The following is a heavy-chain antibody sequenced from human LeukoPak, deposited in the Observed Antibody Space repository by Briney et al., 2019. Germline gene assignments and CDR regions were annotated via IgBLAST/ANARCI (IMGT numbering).Heavy chain of an antibody. CDR1: GFTFGDYA. CDR2: IRSKAYGGTT. CDR3: ARDPVSYWGGFGFDY. V-gene: IGHV3-49*04. Sequence: QPGRSLRLSCTASGFTFGDYAMSWVRQAPGKGLEWVGFIRSKAYGGTTEYAASVKGRFTISRDDSKSIAYLQMNSLKTEDTAVYYCARDPVSYWGGFGFDYWGQGTLVTVSS. J-gene: IGHJ4*02. D-gene: IGHD1-26*01.